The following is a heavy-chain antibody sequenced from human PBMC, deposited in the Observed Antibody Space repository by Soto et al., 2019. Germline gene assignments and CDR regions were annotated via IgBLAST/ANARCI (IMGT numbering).Heavy chain of an antibody. CDR2: IIPIFGTA. J-gene: IGHJ6*02. CDR3: ARDQCSVGGSCYLPYYYYGMDV. D-gene: IGHD2-15*01. V-gene: IGHV1-69*13. Sequence: GASVKVSCKASGGTFSSYAISWVRQAPGQGLEWMGGIIPIFGTANYAQKFQGRVTITADESTSTAYMELSSLRSEDTAVYYCARDQCSVGGSCYLPYYYYGMDVWGQGTTVTVSS. CDR1: GGTFSSYA.